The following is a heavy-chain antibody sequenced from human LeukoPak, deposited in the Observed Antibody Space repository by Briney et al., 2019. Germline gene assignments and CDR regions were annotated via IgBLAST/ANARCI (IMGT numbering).Heavy chain of an antibody. CDR2: ISSSGSTI. D-gene: IGHD6-19*01. J-gene: IGHJ4*02. V-gene: IGHV3-48*03. CDR3: ARASAVAGSFDY. Sequence: GGSLRLSCAASGFTFSSYEMNWVRQAPGKGLEWASYISSSGSTIYYADSVKGRFTISRDNAKNSLYLQMNSLRAEDTAVYYCARASAVAGSFDYWDQGTLVTVSS. CDR1: GFTFSSYE.